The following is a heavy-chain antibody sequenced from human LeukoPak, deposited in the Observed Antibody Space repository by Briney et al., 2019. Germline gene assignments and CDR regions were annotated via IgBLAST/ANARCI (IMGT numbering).Heavy chain of an antibody. CDR3: ARELTGDLEGAFDI. D-gene: IGHD7-27*01. V-gene: IGHV1-69*05. CDR2: IIPIFGTA. Sequence: ASVKVSCKASGGTFSSYAISWVRQAPGQGLEWMGGIIPIFGTANYAQKLQGRVTMATDTSTSTAYMELRSLRSDDTAVYYCARELTGDLEGAFDIWGQGTMATVSS. J-gene: IGHJ3*02. CDR1: GGTFSSYA.